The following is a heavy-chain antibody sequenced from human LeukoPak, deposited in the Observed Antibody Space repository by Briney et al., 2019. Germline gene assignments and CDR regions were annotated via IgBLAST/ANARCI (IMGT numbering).Heavy chain of an antibody. CDR2: ISWNSGSI. D-gene: IGHD1-1*01. CDR1: GFTFDDYA. CDR3: AKDIGNGGELENYYYYYGMDV. Sequence: GGSLRLSCAASGFTFDDYAMHWARQAPGKGLEWVSGISWNSGSIGYADSVKGRFTISRDNAKNSLYLQMNSLRAEDTALYYCAKDIGNGGELENYYYYYGMDVWGQGTTVTVSS. V-gene: IGHV3-9*01. J-gene: IGHJ6*02.